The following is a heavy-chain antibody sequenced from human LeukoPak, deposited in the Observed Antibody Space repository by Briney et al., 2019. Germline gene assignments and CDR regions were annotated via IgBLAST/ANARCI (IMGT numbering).Heavy chain of an antibody. D-gene: IGHD3-10*01. CDR3: AKQRPWCGGGYYLDY. J-gene: IGHJ4*02. V-gene: IGHV3-30*02. CDR2: IRYDGSNK. Sequence: PGGSLRLSCAASGFTFSSYGMHWVRQAPGKGLEWVAFIRYDGSNKYYADSVKGRFTISRDNSKNTLYLQMNSLRAEDTAVYYCAKQRPWCGGGYYLDYWGQGTLVTVSS. CDR1: GFTFSSYG.